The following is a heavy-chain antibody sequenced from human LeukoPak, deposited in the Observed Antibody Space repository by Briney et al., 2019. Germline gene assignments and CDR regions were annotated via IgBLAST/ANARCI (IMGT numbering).Heavy chain of an antibody. CDR3: ARSLGYCSAGSCFPFDY. CDR2: ISSSSSYT. D-gene: IGHD2-15*01. Sequence: GGSLRLSCAASGHTFSEYYMSWIRQAPGKGLEWVSYISSSSSYTNYADSVKGRFTISRDNAKNSPYLQMNSLTAEHTALYHCARSLGYCSAGSCFPFDYWGQGTLVTVSS. J-gene: IGHJ4*02. V-gene: IGHV3-11*03. CDR1: GHTFSEYY.